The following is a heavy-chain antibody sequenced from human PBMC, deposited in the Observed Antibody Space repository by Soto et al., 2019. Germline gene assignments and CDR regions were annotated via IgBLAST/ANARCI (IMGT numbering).Heavy chain of an antibody. CDR2: ISGSGGST. V-gene: IGHV3-23*01. D-gene: IGHD6-6*01. CDR3: AKLPSSSSLMGPGSLDY. J-gene: IGHJ4*02. Sequence: GGSLRLSCAASGFTFSSYAMSWVRQAPGKGLEWVSAISGSGGSTYYADSVKGRFTISRDNSKNTLYLQMNSLRAEDTAVYYCAKLPSSSSLMGPGSLDYWGQGTLVTVSS. CDR1: GFTFSSYA.